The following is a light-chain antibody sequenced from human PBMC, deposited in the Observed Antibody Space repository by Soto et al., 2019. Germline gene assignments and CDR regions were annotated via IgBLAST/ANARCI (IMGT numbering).Light chain of an antibody. V-gene: IGKV3-15*01. CDR1: QSVASN. J-gene: IGKJ4*01. CDR2: GAS. CDR3: QQYNNWLGT. Sequence: EVVLTQSPGTLSLSPWERATLSCMAGQSVASNYLAWYQQKPGQAPRLLIYGASTRATGIPARFSGSGSGTEFTLTISSLQSEDFAVYYCQQYNNWLGTFGGGTKVDI.